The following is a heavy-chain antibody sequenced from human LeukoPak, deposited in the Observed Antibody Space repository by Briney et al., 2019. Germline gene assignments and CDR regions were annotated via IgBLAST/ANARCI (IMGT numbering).Heavy chain of an antibody. D-gene: IGHD3-10*01. CDR2: IWYDGSNK. CDR1: GFTFSSYG. Sequence: GGSLRLSCAASGFTFSSYGMHWVRQAPGKGLEWVAVIWYDGSNKYYADSVKGRFTISRDNSKNTLYLQMNSLRAEDTAVYYCARDVTMVRGARDYWGQGTLVTVSS. V-gene: IGHV3-33*01. J-gene: IGHJ4*02. CDR3: ARDVTMVRGARDY.